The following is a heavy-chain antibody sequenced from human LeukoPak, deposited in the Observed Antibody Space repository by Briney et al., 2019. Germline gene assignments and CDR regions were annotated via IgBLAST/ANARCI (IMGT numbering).Heavy chain of an antibody. V-gene: IGHV4-4*07. D-gene: IGHD1-26*01. Sequence: SETLSLTCTVSGGSISSYYWSWIRQPAGEGLEWIGRIYTSGSTNYNPSLKSRVTVSVDTSKNQFSLKLSSVTAADTAVYYCARSVGATGGYWFDPWGPGTLVTVSS. CDR1: GGSISSYY. CDR3: ARSVGATGGYWFDP. J-gene: IGHJ5*02. CDR2: IYTSGST.